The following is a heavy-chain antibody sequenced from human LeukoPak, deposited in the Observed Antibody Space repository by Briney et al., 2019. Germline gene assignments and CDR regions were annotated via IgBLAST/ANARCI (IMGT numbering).Heavy chain of an antibody. CDR2: IYNSGST. J-gene: IGHJ4*02. D-gene: IGHD6-13*01. CDR3: ARAASGSSKYDY. CDR1: GGSISTYS. Sequence: SETLSLTCGVSGGSISTYSWTWLRQPAGKGLEGIGRIYNSGSTNYNPSLKSRITMSVDTSRSQFSLNLSSVTAADTAVYYCARAASGSSKYDYWGQGILVTVSS. V-gene: IGHV4-59*10.